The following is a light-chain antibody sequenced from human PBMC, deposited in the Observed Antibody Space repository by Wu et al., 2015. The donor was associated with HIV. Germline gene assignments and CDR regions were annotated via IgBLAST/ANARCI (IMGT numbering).Light chain of an antibody. CDR1: QSINTF. J-gene: IGKJ5*01. V-gene: IGKV3-20*01. CDR2: EAV. Sequence: EIVLTQSPVILSLSPGERATLSCRASQSINTFLAWYQQRPGQAPRLLIFEAVKRATGIPARFSGSGSGTDFTLTITRLEPQDFAVYYCQQYDSSITFGQGTRLDIK. CDR3: QQYDSSIT.